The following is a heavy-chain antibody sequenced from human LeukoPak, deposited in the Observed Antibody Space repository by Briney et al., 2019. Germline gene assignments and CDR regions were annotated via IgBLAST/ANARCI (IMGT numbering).Heavy chain of an antibody. J-gene: IGHJ4*02. D-gene: IGHD3-10*01. V-gene: IGHV5-51*03. Sequence: KPGESLKIXCKGSGYSFTSYWIGWVRQMPGKGLEWMGIIYPGDSDTRYSPSFQGQVTISADKSISTAYLQWSSLKASDTAMYYCARFPYHGSGSYPIFDYWGQGTLVTASS. CDR2: IYPGDSDT. CDR1: GYSFTSYW. CDR3: ARFPYHGSGSYPIFDY.